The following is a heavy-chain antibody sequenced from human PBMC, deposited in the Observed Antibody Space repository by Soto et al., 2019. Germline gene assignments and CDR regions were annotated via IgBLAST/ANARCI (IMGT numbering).Heavy chain of an antibody. CDR2: ISYDGSNK. CDR3: ARDSGGNPGDY. CDR1: GFTFSSYA. Sequence: QVQLVESGGGVVQPGRSLRLSCAASGFTFSSYAMHWVRQAPGKGLEWVAVISYDGSNKYYADSVKGRFTISRDNSKNTLYLQMNSLRAEDTAVYYCARDSGGNPGDYWGQGTLVTVSS. J-gene: IGHJ4*02. V-gene: IGHV3-30-3*01. D-gene: IGHD2-15*01.